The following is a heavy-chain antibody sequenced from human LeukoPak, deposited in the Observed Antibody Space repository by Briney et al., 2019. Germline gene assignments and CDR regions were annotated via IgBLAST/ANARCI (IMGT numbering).Heavy chain of an antibody. D-gene: IGHD6-13*01. V-gene: IGHV4-39*01. CDR3: ARQSRSSSWLNFDF. CDR2: IYYSGST. J-gene: IGHJ4*02. CDR1: DGSISSSSYY. Sequence: SETLSLTCTVSDGSISSSSYYWGWIRQPPGKGLEWIGSIYYSGSTYYNSSLKSRVTISVDTSKNQFSLKLSSVTAADTALFYCARQSRSSSWLNFDFWGQGTLVTVSS.